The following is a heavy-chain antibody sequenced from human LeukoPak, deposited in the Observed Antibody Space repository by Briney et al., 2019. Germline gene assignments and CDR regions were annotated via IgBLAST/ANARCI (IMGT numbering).Heavy chain of an antibody. V-gene: IGHV3-43*02. Sequence: GGSLRLSCAASGFTIGPYALYWVRQGPGRGLEWVSVIKADGSGTFYADSVRGRFTTSRDNSKNSLYLQMNSLTSEDTALYYCATWAFYHNLDVWGQGTTVIVSS. D-gene: IGHD2/OR15-2a*01. CDR2: IKADGSGT. CDR3: ATWAFYHNLDV. CDR1: GFTIGPYA. J-gene: IGHJ6*02.